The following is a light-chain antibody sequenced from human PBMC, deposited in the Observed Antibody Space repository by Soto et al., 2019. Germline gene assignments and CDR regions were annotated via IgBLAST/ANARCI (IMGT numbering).Light chain of an antibody. CDR1: QSVSSS. J-gene: IGKJ1*01. Sequence: VVPQSPGTLSVAPGERVTLSCRASQSVSSSLVWYQQKPGQAPRLLIYGASTRAAGIPARFSGSGSGTEFTLTISSLQSEDFAVYYCQQYDKWPRTFGQGSKVDIK. CDR3: QQYDKWPRT. V-gene: IGKV3-15*01. CDR2: GAS.